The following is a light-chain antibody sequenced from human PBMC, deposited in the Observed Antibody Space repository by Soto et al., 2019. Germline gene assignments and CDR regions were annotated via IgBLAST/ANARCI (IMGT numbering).Light chain of an antibody. V-gene: IGKV1-39*01. J-gene: IGKJ2*01. CDR2: AAS. CDR1: QTIRSY. CDR3: QQSYNTPYP. Sequence: DMQMTQSPSSLSASVGDRVTITCRASQTIRSYLNWYQEKPGKAPKLLIFAASNLHSGVPSRFSGSGSGTDFTLTISSLQPEDFATYYCQQSYNTPYPFGQGTQLEIK.